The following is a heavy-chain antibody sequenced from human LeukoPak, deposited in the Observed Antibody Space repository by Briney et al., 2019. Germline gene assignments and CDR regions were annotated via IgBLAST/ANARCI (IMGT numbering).Heavy chain of an antibody. V-gene: IGHV3-23*01. Sequence: ETLSLTCTVSGGSISSYYWSWVRQAPGRGLEWVSSISGSGGSTYYADSVKGRFTISRDNSKDTLYLQMHSLRGEDTAVYFCAKDRDYDFWSGYYWDNWGQGTLVTVSS. J-gene: IGHJ4*02. CDR1: GGSISSYY. D-gene: IGHD3-3*01. CDR2: ISGSGGST. CDR3: AKDRDYDFWSGYYWDN.